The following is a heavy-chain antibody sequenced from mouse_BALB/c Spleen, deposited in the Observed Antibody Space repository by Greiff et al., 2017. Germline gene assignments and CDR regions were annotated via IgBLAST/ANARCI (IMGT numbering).Heavy chain of an antibody. V-gene: IGHV1-7*01. CDR3: ARRGLLGVAMDY. D-gene: IGHD2-10*01. Sequence: QVQLQQSGAELAKPGASVKMSCKASGYTFTSYWMHWVKQRPGQGLEWIGYINPSTGYTEYNQKFKDKATLTADKSSSTAYMQLSSLTSEDSAVYYCARRGLLGVAMDYWGQGTSVTVSS. CDR2: INPSTGYT. CDR1: GYTFTSYW. J-gene: IGHJ4*01.